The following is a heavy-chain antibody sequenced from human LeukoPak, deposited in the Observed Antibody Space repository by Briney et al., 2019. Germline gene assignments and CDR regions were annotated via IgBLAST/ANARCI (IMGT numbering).Heavy chain of an antibody. CDR2: IYHSGST. Sequence: PSEALSLTCAVSGGSISSGGYSWSWIRQPPGKGLEWIGYIYHSGSTYYNPSLKSRVTISVDRSKNQFSLKLSSVTAADTAVYYCARGGRDYDSSGSFYFDYWGQGTLVTVSS. V-gene: IGHV4-30-2*01. D-gene: IGHD3-22*01. J-gene: IGHJ4*02. CDR1: GGSISSGGYS. CDR3: ARGGRDYDSSGSFYFDY.